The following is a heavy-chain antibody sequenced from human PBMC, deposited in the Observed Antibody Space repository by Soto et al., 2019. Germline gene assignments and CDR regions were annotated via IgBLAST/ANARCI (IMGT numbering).Heavy chain of an antibody. CDR2: IIPIFGTA. V-gene: IGHV1-69*12. CDR3: ARVRPPAHRVYWYFDL. J-gene: IGHJ2*01. Sequence: QVQLVQSGAEVKKPGSSVKVSCKASGGTFSSYAISWVRQAPGQGLEWMGGIIPIFGTANYAQKFQGRVTITADESTSTAYMELCRLRSEDTAVYYCARVRPPAHRVYWYFDLWGRGTLVTVSS. D-gene: IGHD6-25*01. CDR1: GGTFSSYA.